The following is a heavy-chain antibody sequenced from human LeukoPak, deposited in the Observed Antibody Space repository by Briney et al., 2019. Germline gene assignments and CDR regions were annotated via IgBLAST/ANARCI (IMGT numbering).Heavy chain of an antibody. CDR3: ARERSGSEIFARSFDI. CDR2: IYHSGST. J-gene: IGHJ3*02. CDR1: GGSISSSNW. V-gene: IGHV4-4*02. D-gene: IGHD3-3*01. Sequence: KPSGTLSLTCAISGGSISSSNWWSWVRQPPGKGLEWIGEIYHSGSTNYNPSLKSRIIISVDKSKNQFSLKLSSVAAADTAVYYCARERSGSEIFARSFDIWGQGAMVTVSS.